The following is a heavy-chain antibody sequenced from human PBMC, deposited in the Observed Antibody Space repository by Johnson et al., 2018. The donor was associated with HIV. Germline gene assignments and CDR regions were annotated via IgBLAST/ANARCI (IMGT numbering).Heavy chain of an antibody. CDR1: GLTISDNY. CDR3: ARGGGAYCGGDCLRTFDI. J-gene: IGHJ3*02. CDR2: LYSGGDI. Sequence: VQLVESGGGVARPGGSLRLCCAASGLTISDNYMSWVRQAPGKGLEWVAVLYSGGDIYYADSVKGRFIIPRDNSKSTLYLQLNSLRAEDTGIYYCARGGGAYCGGDCLRTFDIWGQGTMVTVSS. V-gene: IGHV3-66*01. D-gene: IGHD2-21*02.